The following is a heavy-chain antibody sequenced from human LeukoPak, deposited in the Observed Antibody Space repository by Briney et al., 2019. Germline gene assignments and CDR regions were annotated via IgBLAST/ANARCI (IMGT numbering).Heavy chain of an antibody. Sequence: PGGSLRLSCAASGFTFSSYSMNWVRQAPGKGLEWVSSISSSSSYIYYADSVKGRFTISRDNAKNSLYLQMNSLRAEDTAVYYCARDDVYSSGQRVDYWGQGTLVTVSP. V-gene: IGHV3-21*01. CDR2: ISSSSSYI. CDR3: ARDDVYSSGQRVDY. D-gene: IGHD5-18*01. J-gene: IGHJ4*02. CDR1: GFTFSSYS.